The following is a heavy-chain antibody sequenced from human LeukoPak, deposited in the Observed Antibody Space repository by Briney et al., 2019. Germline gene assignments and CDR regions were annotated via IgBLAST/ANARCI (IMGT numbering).Heavy chain of an antibody. J-gene: IGHJ4*02. D-gene: IGHD6-19*01. Sequence: GGSLRLSCTASGFTFRSSAMHWVRQAPGKGLEWVAVISYDGVNTYFADSVKGRFTISRDNSKNTLFLQMSSLRHEDTAVYFCARDLGLAVASSWGGLDYWGQGTLVTVSS. V-gene: IGHV3-30*04. CDR3: ARDLGLAVASSWGGLDY. CDR2: ISYDGVNT. CDR1: GFTFRSSA.